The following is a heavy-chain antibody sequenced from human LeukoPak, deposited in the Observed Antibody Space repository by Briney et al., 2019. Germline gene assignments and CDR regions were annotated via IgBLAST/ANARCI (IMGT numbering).Heavy chain of an antibody. V-gene: IGHV3-48*01. D-gene: IGHD3-22*01. CDR2: ISSSSGAI. Sequence: GGSLRLSCAASGFIFSSYSMNWVRQAPGKGLEWVSYISSSSGAIYYADSVRGRFTISRDNAESSLYLQMNSLRAEDTAVYYCAKVNYYDSSGYYGDAFDIWGQGTMVTVSS. CDR1: GFIFSSYS. CDR3: AKVNYYDSSGYYGDAFDI. J-gene: IGHJ3*02.